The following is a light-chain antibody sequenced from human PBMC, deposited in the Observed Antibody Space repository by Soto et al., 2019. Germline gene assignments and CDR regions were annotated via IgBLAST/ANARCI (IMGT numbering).Light chain of an antibody. CDR3: QQYGSSPIT. Sequence: EIVLTQSPGTLSLSPGGRATLACRASQSVSRSYLAWYQQKPGQAPRLLIYGASSRATGISDRFSGSGSGTDFTLTISRLEPDDFAVYYCQQYGSSPITFGQGTRLEIK. CDR2: GAS. CDR1: QSVSRSY. J-gene: IGKJ5*01. V-gene: IGKV3-20*01.